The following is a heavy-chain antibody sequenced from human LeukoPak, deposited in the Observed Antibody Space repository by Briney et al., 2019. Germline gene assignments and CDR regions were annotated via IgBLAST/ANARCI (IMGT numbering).Heavy chain of an antibody. J-gene: IGHJ3*02. CDR1: GGSISSGDYY. D-gene: IGHD3-22*01. V-gene: IGHV4-30-4*08. CDR2: NYYSGST. Sequence: PSETLSLTCTLSGGSISSGDYYWSWIRQPPGKGLEWIGYNYYSGSTYYNPSLKSRVTISVDTSKNQFSLKLSSVTAADTAVYYRARVQYYYDSSGYNLGAFDIWGQGTMVTVSS. CDR3: ARVQYYYDSSGYNLGAFDI.